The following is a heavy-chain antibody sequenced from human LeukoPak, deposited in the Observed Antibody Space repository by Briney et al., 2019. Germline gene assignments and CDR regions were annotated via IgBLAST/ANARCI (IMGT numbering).Heavy chain of an antibody. J-gene: IGHJ4*02. V-gene: IGHV3-23*01. Sequence: GGSLRLSCAASGFTFSTYAMFWVRQAPGKGLEWVSGISGSGGTTYYADSVKGRFTISRDNSKNMLYLQMNSLRAEDTAVYYCAKDGSMVTATLYSSDYRGQGTPVTVSS. D-gene: IGHD2-21*02. CDR1: GFTFSTYA. CDR2: ISGSGGTT. CDR3: AKDGSMVTATLYSSDY.